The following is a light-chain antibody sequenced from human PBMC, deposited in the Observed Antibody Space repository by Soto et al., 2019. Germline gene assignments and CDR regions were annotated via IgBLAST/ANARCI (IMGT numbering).Light chain of an antibody. V-gene: IGKV3-20*01. Sequence: EIVLTQSPGTLSLSPGERATLSCRASQSVSSSYLAWYQQKPGQAPRLLIYGASSMDTGIPYRFSGSGSGTDFTLTISRLEPEDFAVYYCQQYGSSPSTFGHGTKLEIK. CDR2: GAS. J-gene: IGKJ2*01. CDR3: QQYGSSPST. CDR1: QSVSSSY.